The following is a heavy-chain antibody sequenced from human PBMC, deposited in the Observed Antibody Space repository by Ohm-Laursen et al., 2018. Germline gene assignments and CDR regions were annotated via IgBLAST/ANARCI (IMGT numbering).Heavy chain of an antibody. CDR3: ARANDILTGYYLDY. CDR1: RFTFSSYG. CDR2: ISYDGSNK. V-gene: IGHV3-30*03. Sequence: SLRLSCAASRFTFSSYGMHWVRQAPGKGLEWVAVISYDGSNKYYADSVKGRFTISRENAKNSLYLQMNSLRAGGTAVYYCARANDILTGYYLDYWGQGTLVTVSS. J-gene: IGHJ4*02. D-gene: IGHD3-9*01.